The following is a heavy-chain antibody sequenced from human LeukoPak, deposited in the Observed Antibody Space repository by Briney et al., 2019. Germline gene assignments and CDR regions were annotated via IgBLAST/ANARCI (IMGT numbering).Heavy chain of an antibody. CDR1: GYRFSGFW. V-gene: IGHV5-51*01. CDR3: ARRARDGYNYLDY. CDR2: IYPGDSDT. J-gene: IGHJ4*02. D-gene: IGHD5-24*01. Sequence: GESLKVSCKVSGYRFSGFWIAWVRHMPGKGLEWMGIIYPGDSDTRYSPSFQGQVTVSADKSISTAYLQWSSLKASDTAMYYCARRARDGYNYLDYWGQGTLVTVSS.